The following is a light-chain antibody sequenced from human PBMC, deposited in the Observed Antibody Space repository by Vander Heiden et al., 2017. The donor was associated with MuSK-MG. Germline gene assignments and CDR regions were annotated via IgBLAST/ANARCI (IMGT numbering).Light chain of an antibody. CDR1: SSNIGSNY. J-gene: IGLJ3*02. Sequence: QSVLTQAPSASGTPGQRVPISCSGSSSNIGSNYVYWYQQLPTPTPKLLMYRHGRRHSGAPARFSGTKYGTTASVTTSVLGAEEAADYYCAAYDVSRSCWVFGGGTKSTVL. CDR3: AAYDVSRSCWV. CDR2: RHG. V-gene: IGLV1-47*01.